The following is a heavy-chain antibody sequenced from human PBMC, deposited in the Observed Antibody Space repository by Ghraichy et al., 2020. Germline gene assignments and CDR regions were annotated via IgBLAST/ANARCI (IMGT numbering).Heavy chain of an antibody. CDR1: SGSITNYY. CDR2: IYSSGST. J-gene: IGHJ4*02. CDR3: ARETYNIVTGYSNVIDH. D-gene: IGHD3-9*01. V-gene: IGHV4-59*08. Sequence: SETLSLTCTVSSGSITNYYWSWIRQPPGKGMEWIGYIYSSGSTIYNPSLESRVTMSVDTSKNHFSLRLTSVSAADTAVYYCARETYNIVTGYSNVIDHWGQGTLVTVSS.